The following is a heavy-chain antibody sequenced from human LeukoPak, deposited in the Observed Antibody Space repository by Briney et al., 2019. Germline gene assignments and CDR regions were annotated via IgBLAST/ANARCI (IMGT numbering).Heavy chain of an antibody. Sequence: SETLSLTCTVSGGSISSYYWSWIRQPPGKGLEWIGYIYYSGSTNYNPSLKSRVTISVDTSKNQFSLKLSSVTAADTAVYYCARVLCSRTSCRRYYYYYMDVWGKGTTVTVSS. CDR2: IYYSGST. CDR1: GGSISSYY. V-gene: IGHV4-59*01. J-gene: IGHJ6*03. CDR3: ARVLCSRTSCRRYYYYYMDV. D-gene: IGHD2-2*01.